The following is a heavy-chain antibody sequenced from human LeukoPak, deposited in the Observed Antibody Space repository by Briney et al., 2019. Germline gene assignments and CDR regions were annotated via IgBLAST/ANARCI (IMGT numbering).Heavy chain of an antibody. CDR3: GRDGDQDSSGYYPDAFDI. V-gene: IGHV1-69*05. Sequence: EASVKVSCKASGGTYSSYAISWVRQAPGQGLEWMGGIIPIFGTANYAQKFQGRVTITTDESTSTAYMELSSLRSEDTAVYYCGRDGDQDSSGYYPDAFDIWGQGTMVTVSS. CDR2: IIPIFGTA. J-gene: IGHJ3*02. D-gene: IGHD3-22*01. CDR1: GGTYSSYA.